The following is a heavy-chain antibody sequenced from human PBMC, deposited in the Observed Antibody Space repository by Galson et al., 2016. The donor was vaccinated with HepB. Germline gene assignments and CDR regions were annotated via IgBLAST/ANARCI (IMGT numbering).Heavy chain of an antibody. V-gene: IGHV3-23*01. D-gene: IGHD4-17*01. J-gene: IGHJ4*01. Sequence: SLRLSCAASGFTFRSYAMSWVRQAPGKGLEWVSTMTDSGGSTYYADSVKGRFTISRDNSKNTLFLQMNSLRDEDTAMYYCAKRTSHDNGALLDYWGQGTLVTVSS. CDR2: MTDSGGST. CDR1: GFTFRSYA. CDR3: AKRTSHDNGALLDY.